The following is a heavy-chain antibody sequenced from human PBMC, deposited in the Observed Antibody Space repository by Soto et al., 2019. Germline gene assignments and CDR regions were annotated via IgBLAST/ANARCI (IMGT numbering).Heavy chain of an antibody. D-gene: IGHD1-7*01. CDR2: IYYSGST. J-gene: IGHJ5*02. V-gene: IGHV4-59*08. CDR1: GGYISSYY. CDR3: ARGYNWNYNPLDP. Sequence: SETLSLTCTVSGGYISSYYWSWIRQPPGKGLEWIGYIYYSGSTNYNPSLNSRVTISVDTSKNQFSLKLSSVTAADTAVYYCARGYNWNYNPLDPWGQGTLVTVSS.